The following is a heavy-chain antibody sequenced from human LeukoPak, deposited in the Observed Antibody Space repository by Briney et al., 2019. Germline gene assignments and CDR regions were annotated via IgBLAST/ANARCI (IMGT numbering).Heavy chain of an antibody. Sequence: PGGSLRLSCAASGFTVSSNYMSWVRQAPGKGLEWVSVTYSGGSTYYADSVKGRFTIPRDNSKNTLYLQMNSLRAEDTAVYYCARESRSSYCSGGSCYWVYYGMDVWGKGTTVTVSS. CDR3: ARESRSSYCSGGSCYWVYYGMDV. CDR1: GFTVSSNY. D-gene: IGHD2-15*01. CDR2: TYSGGST. J-gene: IGHJ6*04. V-gene: IGHV3-53*01.